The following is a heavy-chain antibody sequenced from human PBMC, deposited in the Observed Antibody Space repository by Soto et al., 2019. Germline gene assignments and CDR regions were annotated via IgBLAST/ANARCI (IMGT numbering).Heavy chain of an antibody. J-gene: IGHJ6*03. V-gene: IGHV3-23*01. Sequence: GESLKISCAASGFTFSSYAMSWVRQAPGKGLEWVSAISGSGGSTYYADSVKGRFTISRDNSKNTLYLQMNSLRAEDTAVYYCASPEYYGSGGFAYYYYYYMDVWGKGTTVTVSS. CDR3: ASPEYYGSGGFAYYYYYYMDV. CDR1: GFTFSSYA. D-gene: IGHD3-10*01. CDR2: ISGSGGST.